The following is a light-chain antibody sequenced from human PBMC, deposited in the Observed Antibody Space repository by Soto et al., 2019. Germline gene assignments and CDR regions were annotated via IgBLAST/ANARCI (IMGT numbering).Light chain of an antibody. CDR3: SSYTSSGTRG. Sequence: QSVLTQPASVSGSPGQSITISCTGPSGDVGGYNYVSWYQRHPGKAPKLMIYEVSNRPSGVSNRFSGSKSGNTASLTISGLQAEDEADYYCSSYTSSGTRGFGGVTKLTVL. J-gene: IGLJ3*02. CDR2: EVS. CDR1: SGDVGGYNY. V-gene: IGLV2-14*01.